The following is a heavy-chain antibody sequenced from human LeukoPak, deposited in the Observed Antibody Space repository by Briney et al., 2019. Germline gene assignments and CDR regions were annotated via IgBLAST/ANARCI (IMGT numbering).Heavy chain of an antibody. J-gene: IGHJ4*02. D-gene: IGHD6-6*01. Sequence: ASVKVSCKASGGTFSSHAISWVRQAPGQGLEWMGGIIPIFGTANYAQKFQGRVTITTDESTSTAYMELSSLRSEDTAVYYCARGIAARPGRFDYWGQGTLVTVSS. CDR2: IIPIFGTA. V-gene: IGHV1-69*05. CDR1: GGTFSSHA. CDR3: ARGIAARPGRFDY.